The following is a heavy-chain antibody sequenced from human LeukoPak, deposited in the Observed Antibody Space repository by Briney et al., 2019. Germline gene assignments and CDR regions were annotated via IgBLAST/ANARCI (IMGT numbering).Heavy chain of an antibody. CDR2: INHNGNVN. J-gene: IGHJ4*02. CDR1: GFTFSSYW. V-gene: IGHV3-7*01. D-gene: IGHD6-13*01. Sequence: GGSLRLSCAASGFTFSSYWMNWARQAPGKGLEWVASINHNGNVNYYVDSVKGRFTISRDNAKNSLYLQMNSLRAEDTAVYYCAVGIIAAAGTLDYWGQGTLVTVSS. CDR3: AVGIIAAAGTLDY.